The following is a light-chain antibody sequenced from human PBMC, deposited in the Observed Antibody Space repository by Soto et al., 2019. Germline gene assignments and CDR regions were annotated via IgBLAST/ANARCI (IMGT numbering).Light chain of an antibody. V-gene: IGLV2-8*01. CDR1: SSDVGGYSY. J-gene: IGLJ1*01. CDR3: SSYAGSSNV. Sequence: LTQPPSASWSPGQSVAISCTGTSSDVGGYSYVSWYQQHPGKAPKLMIYEVNKRPSGGPDRFSGSKSGNTASLTVSGLQAEDEADYYCSSYAGSSNVFGTGTKGTVL. CDR2: EVN.